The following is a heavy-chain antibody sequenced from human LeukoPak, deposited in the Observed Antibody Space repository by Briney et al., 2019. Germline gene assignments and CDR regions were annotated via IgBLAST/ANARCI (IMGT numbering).Heavy chain of an antibody. CDR2: IYSSGYT. CDR1: GGSISSVD. CDR3: ARVSVDFFYYMDV. Sequence: SETLSLTCTVSGGSISSVDWTWIRQPPGKGLEWIGNIYSSGYTNYNPSPRSLVTLSVDTSKYLFSLKLNSVTAADTAVYYCARVSVDFFYYMDVWGKGTTVTVS. V-gene: IGHV4-4*09. D-gene: IGHD6-19*01. J-gene: IGHJ6*03.